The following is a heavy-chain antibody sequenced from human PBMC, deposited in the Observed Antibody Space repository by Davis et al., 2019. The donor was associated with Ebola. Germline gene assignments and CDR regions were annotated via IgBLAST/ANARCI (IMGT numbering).Heavy chain of an antibody. D-gene: IGHD1-14*01. CDR3: ARDLGGIPIAY. V-gene: IGHV3-21*01. CDR2: ISGSGGST. Sequence: GESLKISCAASGFTFSSYGMHWVRQAPGKGLEWVSAISGSGGSTYYAGSVKGRFTISRDNAKNTLYLQMNSLRAEDTAVYYCARDLGGIPIAYWGQGSLVTVSS. J-gene: IGHJ4*02. CDR1: GFTFSSYG.